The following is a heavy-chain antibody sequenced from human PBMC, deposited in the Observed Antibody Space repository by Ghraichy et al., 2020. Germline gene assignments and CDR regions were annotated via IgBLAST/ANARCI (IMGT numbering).Heavy chain of an antibody. Sequence: SETLSLTCAVYVGSFNGYYWSWIRQPPGKGLEWIGEIHPTGTTNNSPSLKSRLTLLVDTSKNQFSLLLKSVTAADTAVYYCARRRQTWSAAEGDAFDIWSQGAMVIVSS. J-gene: IGHJ3*02. CDR3: ARRRQTWSAAEGDAFDI. CDR2: IHPTGTT. CDR1: VGSFNGYY. V-gene: IGHV4-34*01. D-gene: IGHD5-18*01.